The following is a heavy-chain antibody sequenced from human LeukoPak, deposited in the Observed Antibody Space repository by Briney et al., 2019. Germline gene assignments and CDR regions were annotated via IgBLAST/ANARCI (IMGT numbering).Heavy chain of an antibody. CDR3: ARSRATTAEPDAFDI. CDR1: GFTFSTYG. Sequence: GGAPRLSCAASGFTFSTYGMHWVRQAPGKGVEGGAFILYGGNNEYYTDSVKGRFSISRDNSKRSLYLQINSLRPEDTAVYYCARSRATTAEPDAFDIWGQGTMVTVSS. CDR2: ILYGGNNE. V-gene: IGHV3-30*02. D-gene: IGHD1-1*01. J-gene: IGHJ3*02.